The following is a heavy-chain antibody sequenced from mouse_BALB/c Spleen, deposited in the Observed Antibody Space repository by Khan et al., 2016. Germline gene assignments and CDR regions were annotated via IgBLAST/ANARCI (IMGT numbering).Heavy chain of an antibody. CDR3: ASYVNYVGTWWYFDV. V-gene: IGHV3-1*02. CDR1: GYSITSGYS. J-gene: IGHJ1*01. D-gene: IGHD2-1*01. CDR2: IHYSGST. Sequence: EVQLQESGPDLVKPSQSLSLTCTVTGYSITSGYSWHWIRQFPGNKLEWMGYIHYSGSTNYNPSLKSRISITRDTSENQFFLQLNSVTTEDTATYYCASYVNYVGTWWYFDVWGAGTTVTVSS.